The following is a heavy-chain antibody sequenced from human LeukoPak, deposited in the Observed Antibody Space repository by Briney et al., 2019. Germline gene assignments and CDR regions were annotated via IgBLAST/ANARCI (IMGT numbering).Heavy chain of an antibody. CDR3: ARGGEGYNDDAFEV. CDR1: GDSIRSHY. J-gene: IGHJ3*01. V-gene: IGHV4-59*11. Sequence: SETLSPTCSVSGDSIRSHYCAWIRQPPGKGLEWIGHIYNSATTDYNPSFKSRVTISLDTSKKQFSLKMTSVTALDSAVYYCARGGEGYNDDAFEVWGLGTAVTVSS. D-gene: IGHD5-24*01. CDR2: IYNSATT.